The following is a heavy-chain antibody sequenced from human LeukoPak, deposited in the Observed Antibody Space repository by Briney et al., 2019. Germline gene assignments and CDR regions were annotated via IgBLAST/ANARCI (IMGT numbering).Heavy chain of an antibody. CDR1: GFTVSSNY. Sequence: HSGGSLRLSCAASGFTVSSNYMSWVRQAPGKGLEWVSYISSSSSTIYYADSVKGRFTISRDNAKNSLYLQMNSLRAEDTAVYYCARSYQGYSYALRVFDYWGQGTLVTVSS. D-gene: IGHD5-18*01. CDR2: ISSSSSTI. V-gene: IGHV3-48*01. J-gene: IGHJ4*02. CDR3: ARSYQGYSYALRVFDY.